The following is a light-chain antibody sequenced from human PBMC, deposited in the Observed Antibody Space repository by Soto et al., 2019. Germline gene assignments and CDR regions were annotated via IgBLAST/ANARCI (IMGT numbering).Light chain of an antibody. CDR1: QGIRKD. V-gene: IGKV1-17*01. Sequence: DIQMTQSPSSLSASVGDRVTITCRASQGIRKDLGWFQQKPGKAHKCLIYAVSSLQSGVPSRFSGSGFGTEFTLTISSLQPEDFATYYCLQNNSYPRTFGGGTKVEI. J-gene: IGKJ4*01. CDR3: LQNNSYPRT. CDR2: AVS.